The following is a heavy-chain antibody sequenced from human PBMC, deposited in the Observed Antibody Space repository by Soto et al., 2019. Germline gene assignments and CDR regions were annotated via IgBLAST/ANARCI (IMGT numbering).Heavy chain of an antibody. CDR1: GYTFKSYQ. CDR2: INISNGNT. CDR3: ARDTDLTLVTTLDY. D-gene: IGHD4-17*01. V-gene: IGHV1-3*04. Sequence: GASVKVSCKASGYTFKSYQIYWVRQAPGQRRECMGWINISNGNTEYSQNFQGRVTMTRDTSASTAYMELSSLRSEDTAVYYCARDTDLTLVTTLDYWGQGTPVNVSS. J-gene: IGHJ4*02.